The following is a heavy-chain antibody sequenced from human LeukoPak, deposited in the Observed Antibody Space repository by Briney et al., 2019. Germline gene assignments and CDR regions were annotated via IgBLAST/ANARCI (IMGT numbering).Heavy chain of an antibody. D-gene: IGHD6-6*01. J-gene: IGHJ3*02. CDR1: GGSISSSSYY. Sequence: SETLSLTCTVSGGSISSSSYYWGWIRQPPGKGLEWIGSIYYSGSTYYNPSLKSRVTISVDTSKNQFPLKLSSVTAADTAVYYCARRVEYSSSYAFDIWGQGTMVTVSS. CDR2: IYYSGST. V-gene: IGHV4-39*01. CDR3: ARRVEYSSSYAFDI.